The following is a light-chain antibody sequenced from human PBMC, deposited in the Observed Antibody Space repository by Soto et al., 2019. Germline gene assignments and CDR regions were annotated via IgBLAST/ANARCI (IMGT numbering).Light chain of an antibody. V-gene: IGLV4-69*02. CDR3: QTWGTGVV. Sequence: QLVLTQSLSASASLGASVKLTCTLSSGHSSYAIAWHPQQPEKGPRYLMKLNSDGSHSKGDGIPDRFSGSISGAERYLTISSLQSEDEADYYCQTWGTGVVFGGGTKLTVL. CDR2: LNSDGSH. CDR1: SGHSSYA. J-gene: IGLJ2*01.